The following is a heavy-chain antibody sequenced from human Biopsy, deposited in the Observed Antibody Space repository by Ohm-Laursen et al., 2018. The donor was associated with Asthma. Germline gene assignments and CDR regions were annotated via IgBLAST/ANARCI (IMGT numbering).Heavy chain of an antibody. D-gene: IGHD3-22*01. Sequence: SLRLSCTASGFTFSSYYMHWVRQAPGKGLEWVSSISWNSGNIDYAVSVKGRFTISRDNAKNSLYLQMQSLRPEDTAFYYCAKSADYYDSTDYLDFWGRGTLVTVSS. CDR3: AKSADYYDSTDYLDF. V-gene: IGHV3-9*01. CDR1: GFTFSSYY. J-gene: IGHJ4*01. CDR2: ISWNSGNI.